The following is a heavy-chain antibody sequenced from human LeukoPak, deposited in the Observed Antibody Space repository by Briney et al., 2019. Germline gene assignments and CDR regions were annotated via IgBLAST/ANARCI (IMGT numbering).Heavy chain of an antibody. CDR2: INHSGST. CDR1: GFTFGNYA. CDR3: ARIDPYDAFDI. Sequence: PGGSLRLSCTVSGFTFGNYAMSWIRQPPGKGLEWIGEINHSGSTNYNPSLKSRVTISVDTSKNQFSLKLSSVTAADTAVYYCARIDPYDAFDIWGQGTMVTVSS. J-gene: IGHJ3*02. V-gene: IGHV4-34*01.